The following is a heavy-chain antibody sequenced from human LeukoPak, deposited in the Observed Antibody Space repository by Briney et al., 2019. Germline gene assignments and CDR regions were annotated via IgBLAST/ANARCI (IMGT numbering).Heavy chain of an antibody. CDR1: GFRLGSYS. CDR2: INSGSYTI. D-gene: IGHD1-1*01. J-gene: IGHJ3*02. V-gene: IGHV3-48*02. CDR3: ARVLLERPGIDSFDM. Sequence: GGSLRLSCGASGFRLGSYSMDWVRQAPGKGLEWVSHINSGSYTIYYADSVKGRFTISRDNAGNSLYLQMNSLRDEGTAVYYCARVLLERPGIDSFDMWGQGTMATVSS.